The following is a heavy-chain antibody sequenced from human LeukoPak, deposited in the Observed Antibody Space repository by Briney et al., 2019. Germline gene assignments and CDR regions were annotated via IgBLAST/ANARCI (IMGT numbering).Heavy chain of an antibody. Sequence: GGSLRLSCAASGFTFSSYSMNWVRQAPGKGLEWVSSISSSSSYVYYADSVKGRFTISRDNAKNSLYLQMNSLRAEDTAVYYCARDGFSAVPTGAFDIWGQGTMVTVSS. J-gene: IGHJ3*02. CDR3: ARDGFSAVPTGAFDI. CDR2: ISSSSSYV. V-gene: IGHV3-21*01. D-gene: IGHD4/OR15-4a*01. CDR1: GFTFSSYS.